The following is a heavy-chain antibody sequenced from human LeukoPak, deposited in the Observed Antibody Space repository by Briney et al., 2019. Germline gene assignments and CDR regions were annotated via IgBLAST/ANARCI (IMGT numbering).Heavy chain of an antibody. D-gene: IGHD1-26*01. CDR3: ARDQGAVGNWFDP. CDR1: GGSISSSSYY. Sequence: KPSETLSLTCTVSGGSISSSSYYWSWIRQPPGKGLEWIGYIYYSGSTNYNPSLKSRVTISVDTSKNQFSLKLSSVTAADTAVYYCARDQGAVGNWFDPWGQGTLVTVSS. CDR2: IYYSGST. J-gene: IGHJ5*02. V-gene: IGHV4-61*01.